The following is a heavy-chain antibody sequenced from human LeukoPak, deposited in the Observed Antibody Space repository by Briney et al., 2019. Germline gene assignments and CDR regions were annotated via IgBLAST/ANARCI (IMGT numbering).Heavy chain of an antibody. CDR2: ISSSSSTI. Sequence: GGSLRLSCAASGFTFSSYSMNWVRQAPGKGLEWVSYISSSSSTIYYADSVKGRFTISRDNAKNSLYLQMNSLRDEDTAVYYCARTLPAAGGFYYGMDVWGQGTTVTVSS. J-gene: IGHJ6*02. V-gene: IGHV3-48*02. CDR3: ARTLPAAGGFYYGMDV. CDR1: GFTFSSYS. D-gene: IGHD2-15*01.